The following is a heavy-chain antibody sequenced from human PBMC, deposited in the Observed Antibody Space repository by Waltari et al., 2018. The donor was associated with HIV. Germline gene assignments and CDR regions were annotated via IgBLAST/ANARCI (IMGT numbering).Heavy chain of an antibody. CDR3: TRDGLYYDFWSGYPGY. V-gene: IGHV3-49*03. Sequence: EVQLVESGGGLVQPGRSLRLSCTASGFTFGDHVMNWFRQAPGKGLEWVGFIRSKAYGGTTEYAASVKGRFTISRDDSKSIAYLQMNSLKTEDTAVYYCTRDGLYYDFWSGYPGYWGQGTLVTVSS. CDR2: IRSKAYGGTT. D-gene: IGHD3-3*01. CDR1: GFTFGDHV. J-gene: IGHJ4*02.